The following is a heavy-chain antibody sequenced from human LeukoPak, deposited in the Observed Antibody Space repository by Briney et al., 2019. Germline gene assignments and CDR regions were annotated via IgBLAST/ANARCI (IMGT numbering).Heavy chain of an antibody. D-gene: IGHD3-10*01. CDR2: IYPGDSDT. J-gene: IGHJ4*02. CDR1: GYSFTSYW. CDR3: ARHRAYGSGSYYKDY. Sequence: GESRKISCKGSGYSFTSYWIGWVRQMPGKGLEWMGIIYPGDSDTRYSPSFQGQVTISADKSISTAYLQWSSLKASDTAMYYCARHRAYGSGSYYKDYWGQGTLVTVSS. V-gene: IGHV5-51*01.